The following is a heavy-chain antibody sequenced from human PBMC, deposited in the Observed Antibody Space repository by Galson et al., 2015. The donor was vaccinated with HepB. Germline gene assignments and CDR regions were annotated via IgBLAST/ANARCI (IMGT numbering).Heavy chain of an antibody. D-gene: IGHD3-10*01. CDR1: GGSISSYY. V-gene: IGHV4-59*01. J-gene: IGHJ4*02. CDR3: ARVSYYGSGSWMGYYFDY. CDR2: IYYSGST. Sequence: ETLSLTCTVSGGSISSYYWSWIRQPPGKGLEWIGYIYYSGSTNYNPSLKSRVTISVDTSKNQFSLKLSSVTAADTAVYYCARVSYYGSGSWMGYYFDYWGQGTLVTVSS.